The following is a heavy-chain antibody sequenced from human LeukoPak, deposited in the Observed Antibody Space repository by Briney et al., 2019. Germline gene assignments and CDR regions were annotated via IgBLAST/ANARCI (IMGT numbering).Heavy chain of an antibody. V-gene: IGHV4-39*01. D-gene: IGHD3-10*01. CDR3: ARRSVDYYGSDY. J-gene: IGHJ4*02. CDR2: IYYSGST. CDR1: GGSISSSSYY. Sequence: SETLSLTCTVSGGSISSSSYYWGWLRQPPGKGLEWIGSIYYSGSTYYNPSLKSRVTISVDTSKNQFSLKLSSVTAADTAVYYCARRSVDYYGSDYWGQGTLVTVSS.